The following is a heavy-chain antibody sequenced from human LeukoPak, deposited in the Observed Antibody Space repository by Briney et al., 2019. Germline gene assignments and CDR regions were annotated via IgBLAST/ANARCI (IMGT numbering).Heavy chain of an antibody. D-gene: IGHD4-17*01. V-gene: IGHV4-39*01. CDR2: IYYSGST. CDR3: ARQNPLYGDYVFDY. Sequence: PSGTLSLTCTVSGGSISSSSYYWGWIRQPPGKGLEWIGSIYYSGSTYYNPSLKSRVTISVDTSKNQFSLKLSSVTAADTAAYYCARQNPLYGDYVFDYWGQGTLVTVSS. J-gene: IGHJ4*02. CDR1: GGSISSSSYY.